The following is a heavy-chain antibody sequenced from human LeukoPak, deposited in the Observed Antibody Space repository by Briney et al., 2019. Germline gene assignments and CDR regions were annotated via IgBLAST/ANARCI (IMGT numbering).Heavy chain of an antibody. J-gene: IGHJ4*02. V-gene: IGHV4-39*01. D-gene: IGHD3-3*01. CDR3: ARQRPYYDFWSGYYNDY. CDR2: IYYSGST. CDR1: GGSISSSSYY. Sequence: PSETLSLTCTVSGGSISSSSYYWGWIRQPPGKGLEWIGSIYYSGSTYYNPSLKSRVTMSVDTSKNQFSLKLSSVTAADTAVYYCARQRPYYDFWSGYYNDYWGQGTLVTVSS.